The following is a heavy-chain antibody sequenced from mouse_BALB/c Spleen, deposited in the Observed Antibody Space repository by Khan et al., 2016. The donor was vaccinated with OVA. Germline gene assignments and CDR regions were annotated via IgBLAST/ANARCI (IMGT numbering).Heavy chain of an antibody. CDR1: GFTFSNYA. J-gene: IGHJ3*01. CDR3: GRDYWFAY. CDR2: ISSGDST. V-gene: IGHV5-6-5*01. Sequence: EVQLVESGGGLVKPGGSLKLSCAASGFTFSNYAMSWVRQSLEKRLEWVASISSGDSTYYSDSVKGRLTISRDKARNILYLQMSSLRSEDTAMYYCGRDYWFAYWGQGTLVTVSA.